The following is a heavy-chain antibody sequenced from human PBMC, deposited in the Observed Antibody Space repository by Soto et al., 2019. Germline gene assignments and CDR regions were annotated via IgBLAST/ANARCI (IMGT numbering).Heavy chain of an antibody. CDR1: GFTFSSYG. D-gene: IGHD1-7*01. J-gene: IGHJ4*02. CDR3: AKDRRAGGNYGFYSDF. V-gene: IGHV3-23*01. Sequence: EVQLLESGGGLVQPGGSLRLSCAASGFTFSSYGMTWVRQAPGKGLEWVSFSSATGAGTYYADSVKGRFTISRDNSKNTLYMPMTSLRADDTAVDYCAKDRRAGGNYGFYSDFWGQGALVIVSS. CDR2: SSATGAGT.